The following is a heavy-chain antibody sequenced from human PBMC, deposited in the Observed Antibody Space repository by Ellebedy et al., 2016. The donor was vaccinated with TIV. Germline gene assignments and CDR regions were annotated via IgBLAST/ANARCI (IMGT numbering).Heavy chain of an antibody. Sequence: GGSLRLXCAASGFIFSSYTINWVRQAPGKGLQWVASISSGSTYISYADSVKGRFTISRDNAKNSLYLQMSSLRAEDTAVYYCARGLPGAAPFDYWGQGILVTVSS. J-gene: IGHJ4*02. CDR3: ARGLPGAAPFDY. CDR1: GFIFSSYT. CDR2: ISSGSTYI. V-gene: IGHV3-21*01. D-gene: IGHD6-19*01.